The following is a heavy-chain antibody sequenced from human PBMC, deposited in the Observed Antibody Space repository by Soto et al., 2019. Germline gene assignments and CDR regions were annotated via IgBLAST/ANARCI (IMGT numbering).Heavy chain of an antibody. J-gene: IGHJ3*02. Sequence: PGGTMRLSCAASGFTFSDYYKSSIRQGPGEGLEWVSYITSRRPTMSYAESVKGRLTISRDNARNALYLQTNNILIEDTDVNYCPRDRSNQLPTRFDILGQGTLLAISS. D-gene: IGHD1-7*01. CDR2: ITSRRPTM. CDR1: GFTFSDYY. V-gene: IGHV3-11*01. CDR3: PRDRSNQLPTRFDI.